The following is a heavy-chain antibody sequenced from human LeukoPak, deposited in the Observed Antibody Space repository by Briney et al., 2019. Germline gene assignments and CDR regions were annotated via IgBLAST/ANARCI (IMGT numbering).Heavy chain of an antibody. CDR3: ARDNSHSNIYSTRGNAFDI. CDR2: IKQDGSEK. CDR1: GFTFSSYW. Sequence: GGSLRLSCAASGFTFSSYWMSWVRQAPGKGLEWVANIKQDGSEKYYVDSVKGRFTISRDNAKNSLYLQMNSLRPEDTAVYYCARDNSHSNIYSTRGNAFDIWGQGTMVAVSS. V-gene: IGHV3-7*01. D-gene: IGHD3-16*01. J-gene: IGHJ3*02.